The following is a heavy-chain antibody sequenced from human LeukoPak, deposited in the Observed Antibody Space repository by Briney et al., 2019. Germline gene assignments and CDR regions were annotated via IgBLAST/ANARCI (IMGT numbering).Heavy chain of an antibody. CDR1: GFTFSSYG. CDR2: IFYSGTT. V-gene: IGHV4-59*01. Sequence: GTLRLSCAASGFTFSSYGMSWVRQPPGKGLEWIGFIFYSGTTNYNPSLKSRVTISVDTSKNQFSLKLSSVTAADTAVYYCARGGWHKFDYWGQGTLVTVSS. D-gene: IGHD3-22*01. J-gene: IGHJ4*02. CDR3: ARGGWHKFDY.